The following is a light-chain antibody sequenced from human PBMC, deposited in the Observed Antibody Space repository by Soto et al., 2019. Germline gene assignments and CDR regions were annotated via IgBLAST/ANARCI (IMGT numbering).Light chain of an antibody. CDR3: SSYTTNSTWV. V-gene: IGLV2-14*01. Sequence: QSALAQPASVSGSPGQSITISCTGTSTDVGGYKYVSWYQQYPGKALKLMIFEVSNRPSGVSNRFSGSKSGNTASLTISGLQAEDEADYYCSSYTTNSTWVFGGGTKLTVL. J-gene: IGLJ3*02. CDR1: STDVGGYKY. CDR2: EVS.